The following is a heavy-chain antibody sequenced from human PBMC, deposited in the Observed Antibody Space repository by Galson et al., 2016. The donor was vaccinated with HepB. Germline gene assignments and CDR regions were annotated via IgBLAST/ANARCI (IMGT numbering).Heavy chain of an antibody. V-gene: IGHV4-4*02. CDR1: GVSITSPNW. Sequence: SETLSLTCAVSGVSITSPNWCTWVRQPPGKGLEWIGEVFHSGSTYYNPSLKSRVTMSVDKSKNPFPLKLTSVTAADTAVYYCAISPAAVPASINWFDPWGQGTLVTVSS. D-gene: IGHD2-2*01. J-gene: IGHJ5*02. CDR3: AISPAAVPASINWFDP. CDR2: VFHSGST.